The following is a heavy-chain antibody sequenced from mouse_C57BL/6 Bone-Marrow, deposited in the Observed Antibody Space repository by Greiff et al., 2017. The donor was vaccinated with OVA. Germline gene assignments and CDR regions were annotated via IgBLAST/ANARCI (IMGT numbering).Heavy chain of an antibody. D-gene: IGHD1-1*01. CDR1: GYAFSSSW. CDR2: IYPGDGDT. V-gene: IGHV1-82*01. J-gene: IGHJ2*01. CDR3: ARRGFTTVDYSDY. Sequence: VQLQQSGPELVKPGASVKISCKASGYAFSSSWMNWVKQRPGKGLEWIGRIYPGDGDTNYNGKFKGKATLTADKSSSTAYMQLSSLTSEDSAVYFCARRGFTTVDYSDYWGQGNTL.